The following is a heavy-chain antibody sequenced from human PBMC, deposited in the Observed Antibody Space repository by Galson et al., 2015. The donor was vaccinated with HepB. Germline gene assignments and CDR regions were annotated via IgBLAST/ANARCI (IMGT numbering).Heavy chain of an antibody. J-gene: IGHJ3*02. CDR3: SRLGGEALKDGSDI. D-gene: IGHD3-16*01. V-gene: IGHV3-23*01. CDR1: GFTFSNYA. CDR2: LRGGGANR. Sequence: SLRLSCAASGFTFSNYAMSWVRQAPGKGLEWVSGLRGGGANRQYADSVNGRFTISRDNSRNTLYLQMNSLRAEDTAVYYCSRLGGEALKDGSDIWGQGTRVTVSS.